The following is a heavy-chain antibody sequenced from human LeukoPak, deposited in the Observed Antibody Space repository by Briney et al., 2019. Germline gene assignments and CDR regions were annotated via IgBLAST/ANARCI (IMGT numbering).Heavy chain of an antibody. V-gene: IGHV3-21*01. CDR2: ISSSSGYI. D-gene: IGHD2-15*01. CDR3: ARYRKTVVVVGAADY. J-gene: IGHJ4*02. CDR1: GFTFSDYT. Sequence: GGSLRLSCADSGFTFSDYTMNWVRQAPGKGLEWVSSISSSSGYIYYADSVKGRFTISRDNARNSLYLQMNSLRAEDTAIYYCARYRKTVVVVGAADYWGQGTLVTVSS.